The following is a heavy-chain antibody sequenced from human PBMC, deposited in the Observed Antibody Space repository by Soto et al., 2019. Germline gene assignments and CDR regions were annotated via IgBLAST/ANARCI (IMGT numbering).Heavy chain of an antibody. CDR1: GFTFSSYG. V-gene: IGHV3-30*03. J-gene: IGHJ4*02. CDR3: CRQIVVVPAAPTGDYFDH. CDR2: ISYDGSNK. D-gene: IGHD2-2*01. Sequence: GGSLRLSCAASGFTFSSYGMHWVRQAPGKGLDWVAVISYDGSNKYYADSVKGRFTISRDNSKNTLYLQMNSLRAEDTAVYYCCRQIVVVPAAPTGDYFDHWGQGTLVTVSS.